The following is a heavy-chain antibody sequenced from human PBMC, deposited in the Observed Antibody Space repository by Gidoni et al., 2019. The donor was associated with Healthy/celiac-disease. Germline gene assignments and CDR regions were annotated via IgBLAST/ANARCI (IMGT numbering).Heavy chain of an antibody. J-gene: IGHJ4*02. Sequence: EVQLVESGGGLVQPGRSLRLSCTASGFTFGAYAMSWFRQAPGKGLEWVGFIRSNAYGGTTEYAASVKGRFTISRDDSKSIAYLQMNSLKTEDTAVYYCTRVYSYGYVFDYWGQGTLVTVSS. D-gene: IGHD5-18*01. CDR1: GFTFGAYA. V-gene: IGHV3-49*03. CDR3: TRVYSYGYVFDY. CDR2: IRSNAYGGTT.